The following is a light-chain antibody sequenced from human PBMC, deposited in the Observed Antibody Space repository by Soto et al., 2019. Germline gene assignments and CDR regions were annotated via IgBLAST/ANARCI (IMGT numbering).Light chain of an antibody. CDR3: SSYTSISTYV. Sequence: QSVLTQPASVSGSPGQSITISCTGTSSDVGGYNFVSWYQQHPDKAPKLMIYDVTNRPSGVSNRLSGSKSGNTASLTISGLQAAVEADYYCSSYTSISTYVFGTGTKLTVL. J-gene: IGLJ1*01. V-gene: IGLV2-14*01. CDR2: DVT. CDR1: SSDVGGYNF.